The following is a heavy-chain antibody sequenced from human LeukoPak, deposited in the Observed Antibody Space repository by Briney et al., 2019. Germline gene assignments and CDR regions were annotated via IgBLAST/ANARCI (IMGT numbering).Heavy chain of an antibody. CDR1: GFTFSSYA. J-gene: IGHJ3*02. V-gene: IGHV3-30*04. CDR3: ARVADDAFDI. CDR2: ISYDGSNK. Sequence: PGGSLRLSCAASGFTFSSYAMHWVRQAPGKGLEWVAVISYDGSNKYYADSVKGRFTISRDNAKNTLYLQMNSLRAEDTAVYYCARVADDAFDIWGQGTMVTVSS.